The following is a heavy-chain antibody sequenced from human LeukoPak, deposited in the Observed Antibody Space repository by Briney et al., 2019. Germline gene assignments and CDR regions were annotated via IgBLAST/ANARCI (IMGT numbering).Heavy chain of an antibody. J-gene: IGHJ6*02. CDR3: ARWRYYYGSSGYSMDV. V-gene: IGHV1-2*02. Sequence: GASVKVSCKASGYTFTGYYMHWVRQAPGQGLEWMGWINPNSGGTNYAQKFQGRVTMTRDTSISTAYMELSRLRSDDTAVYYCARWRYYYGSSGYSMDVWGQGTTVTVSS. D-gene: IGHD3-22*01. CDR2: INPNSGGT. CDR1: GYTFTGYY.